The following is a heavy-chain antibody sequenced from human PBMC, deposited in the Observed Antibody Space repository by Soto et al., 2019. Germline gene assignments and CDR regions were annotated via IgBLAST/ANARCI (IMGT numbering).Heavy chain of an antibody. CDR1: GGYISSSSYY. J-gene: IGHJ5*02. CDR3: ARHPNPLIAAAGNWFDP. V-gene: IGHV4-39*01. Sequence: SETMSPTCTVSGGYISSSSYYWGWIRQPPGKGLEWIGSIYYSGSTYYNPSLKSRVTISVDTSKNQFSLKLSSVTAADTAVYYCARHPNPLIAAAGNWFDPWGQGTLVTVSS. CDR2: IYYSGST. D-gene: IGHD6-13*01.